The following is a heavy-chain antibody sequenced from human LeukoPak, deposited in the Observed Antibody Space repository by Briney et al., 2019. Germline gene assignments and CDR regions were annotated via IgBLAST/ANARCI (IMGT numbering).Heavy chain of an antibody. Sequence: ASVKVSCKASGGTFSSYAISWVRQAPGQGLEWMGRIIPILGIANYAQKFQGRVTITADKSTSTAYMELSSLRSEDTAVYYCARNPATDYGDYQNWFDAWGQGTLVTVSS. CDR2: IIPILGIA. D-gene: IGHD4-17*01. V-gene: IGHV1-69*04. CDR1: GGTFSSYA. J-gene: IGHJ5*02. CDR3: ARNPATDYGDYQNWFDA.